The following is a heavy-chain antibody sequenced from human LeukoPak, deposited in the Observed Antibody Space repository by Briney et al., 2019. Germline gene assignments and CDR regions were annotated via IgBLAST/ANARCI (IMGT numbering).Heavy chain of an antibody. V-gene: IGHV4-34*01. J-gene: IGHJ4*02. Sequence: SETLSLTCAVYGGSFSGYYWSWIRQPPGKGLEWIGEINHSGSTNYNPSLKSRVTISVDTSKNQFSLKLSSVTAADTAVYYCARRDGSGSYYLGYWGQGTLVTVSS. CDR2: INHSGST. D-gene: IGHD3-10*01. CDR1: GGSFSGYY. CDR3: ARRDGSGSYYLGY.